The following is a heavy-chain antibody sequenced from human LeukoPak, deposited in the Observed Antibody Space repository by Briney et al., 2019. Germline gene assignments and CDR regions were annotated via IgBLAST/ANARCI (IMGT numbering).Heavy chain of an antibody. J-gene: IGHJ4*02. Sequence: GGSLRLSCAASGFTFSRNAMDWVRQVPGKGLEWVAVISYEGRNKYYADSVKGRFTISRDNSKNTLYLQMDSLRAEDTALYYCARGVSCSSSSCYATAGSFDYWGQGTLVTVSS. CDR2: ISYEGRNK. D-gene: IGHD2-2*01. CDR3: ARGVSCSSSSCYATAGSFDY. V-gene: IGHV3-30*04. CDR1: GFTFSRNA.